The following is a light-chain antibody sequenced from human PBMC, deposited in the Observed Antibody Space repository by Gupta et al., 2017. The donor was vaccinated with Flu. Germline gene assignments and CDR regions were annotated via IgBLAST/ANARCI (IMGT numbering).Light chain of an antibody. V-gene: IGLV2-14*03. CDR3: SSYTSSSTRV. CDR2: DVS. CDR1: SNDVGGYNY. J-gene: IGLJ1*01. Sequence: HSALTQPASVSGSPGQSITISCTGTSNDVGGYNYVSWYQQHPGKAPKLMIYDVSNRPSGVSNRFSGSKSANTASLTISGLQAEDEADYYCSSYTSSSTRVFGTGTKVTVL.